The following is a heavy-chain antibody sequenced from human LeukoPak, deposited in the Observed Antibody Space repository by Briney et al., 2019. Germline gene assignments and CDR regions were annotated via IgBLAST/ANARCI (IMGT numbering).Heavy chain of an antibody. V-gene: IGHV7-4-1*02. CDR2: INTITGNP. J-gene: IGHJ4*02. CDR3: AREVRRVFDY. Sequence: ASVKVSCKASGGTFSSYAISWVRQAPGQGLEWMGWINTITGNPTYAQGFTGRFLFSLDTSVSTAYLQISSLKAEDTAVYYCAREVRRVFDYWGQGTLVTVSS. CDR1: GGTFSSYA. D-gene: IGHD3-10*01.